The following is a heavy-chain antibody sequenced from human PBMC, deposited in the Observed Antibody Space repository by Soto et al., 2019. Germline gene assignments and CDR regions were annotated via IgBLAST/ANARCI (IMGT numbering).Heavy chain of an antibody. J-gene: IGHJ3*02. V-gene: IGHV3-9*01. CDR1: GFTFDDYA. CDR3: AKALQYDFWSSDI. Sequence: PGGSLRLSCAASGFTFDDYAMHWVRQAPGKGLEWVSGISWNSGSIGYADSVKGRFTISRDNAKNSLYLQMNSLRAEDTALYYCAKALQYDFWSSDIWGQGTMVTVSS. CDR2: ISWNSGSI. D-gene: IGHD3-3*01.